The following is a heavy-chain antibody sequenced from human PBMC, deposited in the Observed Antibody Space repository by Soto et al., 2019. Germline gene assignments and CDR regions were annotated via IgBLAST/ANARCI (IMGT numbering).Heavy chain of an antibody. CDR1: GGPCSSSS. CDR3: ARGHEFGGNSDAFDT. D-gene: IGHD2-21*01. CDR2: ILPFLGTA. V-gene: IGHV1-69*14. J-gene: IGHJ3*02. Sequence: QVHQVQSGVEVKKPGSSVKVSCKASGGPCSSSSLNWVRQAPGQGFQWLGGILPFLGTADYAQSFQGRLTISAEKSTSTVYMELNSLKSDDTAVYFCARGHEFGGNSDAFDTGGQGTLVTVS.